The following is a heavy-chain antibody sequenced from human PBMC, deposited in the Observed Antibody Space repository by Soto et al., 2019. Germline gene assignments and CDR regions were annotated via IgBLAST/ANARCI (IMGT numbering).Heavy chain of an antibody. CDR2: ISSSSSYI. V-gene: IGHV3-21*01. CDR3: ARDLPPGDSSGYYYPSREYYYYYYGMDV. J-gene: IGHJ6*02. D-gene: IGHD3-22*01. Sequence: WGSLRISCAACGFTVSSYSMNWVRQAPGKGLEWVSSISSSSSYIYYADSVKGRFTISRDNAKNSLYLQMNSLRAEDTAVYYCARDLPPGDSSGYYYPSREYYYYYYGMDVWGQGTTVTVSS. CDR1: GFTVSSYS.